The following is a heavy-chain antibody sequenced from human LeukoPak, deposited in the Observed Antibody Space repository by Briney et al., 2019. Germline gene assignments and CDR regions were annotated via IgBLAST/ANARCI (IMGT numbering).Heavy chain of an antibody. V-gene: IGHV3-30*02. CDR2: IRYDGSNK. J-gene: IGHJ4*02. CDR1: GFTFSSYG. Sequence: PGGSLRLSCAASGFTFSSYGMHWVRQAPGKGLEWVAFIRYDGSNKYYADSVKGRFTISRDNSKNTLYPQMNSLRAEDTAVYYCAKDATVTSGLVDYWGQGTLVTVSS. D-gene: IGHD4-11*01. CDR3: AKDATVTSGLVDY.